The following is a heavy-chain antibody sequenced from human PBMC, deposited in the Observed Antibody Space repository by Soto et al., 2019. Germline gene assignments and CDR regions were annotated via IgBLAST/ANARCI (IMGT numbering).Heavy chain of an antibody. Sequence: PGGSLRLSCAASGFTFSSYWMHWVRQAPGKGLVWVSRINSDGSSTSYADSVKGRFTISRDNAKNTLYLQMNSLRAEDTAVYYCAREAKSGYDFTERPDAFDIWGQGTMVTGS. CDR2: INSDGSST. D-gene: IGHD5-12*01. CDR1: GFTFSSYW. CDR3: AREAKSGYDFTERPDAFDI. J-gene: IGHJ3*02. V-gene: IGHV3-74*01.